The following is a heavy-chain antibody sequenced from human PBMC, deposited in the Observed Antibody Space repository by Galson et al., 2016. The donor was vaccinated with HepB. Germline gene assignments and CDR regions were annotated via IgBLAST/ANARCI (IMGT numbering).Heavy chain of an antibody. CDR3: GRDVVIVLPTATALSYYYYMDV. V-gene: IGHV4-31*03. D-gene: IGHD2/OR15-2a*01. Sequence: TLSLTCNVSGGSISVGHHYWSWIRQHPGKGLEWIGYIYYSGSTYYNPSLKSRLTISVDTSKNQFSLKLRSVTAADTAVYYCGRDVVIVLPTATALSYYYYMDVWGKGTTVTVSS. J-gene: IGHJ6*03. CDR1: GGSISVGHHY. CDR2: IYYSGST.